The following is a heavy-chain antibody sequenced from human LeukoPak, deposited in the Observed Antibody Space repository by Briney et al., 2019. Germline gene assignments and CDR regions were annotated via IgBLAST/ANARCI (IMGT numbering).Heavy chain of an antibody. V-gene: IGHV4-59*01. CDR1: GGSISSYY. J-gene: IGHJ5*02. CDR2: IYYSGST. CDR3: ARDATPCSSTSCGWFDP. Sequence: SETLSLTCTVSGGSISSYYWSWIRQPPGKGLDWIGYIYYSGSTNYNPSLKSRVTISVDTSKNQFSLKLSSVTAADTAVYYCARDATPCSSTSCGWFDPWGQGTLVTVSS. D-gene: IGHD2-2*01.